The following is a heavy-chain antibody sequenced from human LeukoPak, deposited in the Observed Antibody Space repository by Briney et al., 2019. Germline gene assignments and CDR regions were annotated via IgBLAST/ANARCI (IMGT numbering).Heavy chain of an antibody. V-gene: IGHV4-38-2*02. CDR3: ARGIAAAFDY. Sequence: PSETLSLTCTVSGYSISSGYYWGWIRQPPGKGLEWIGSIYHSGSTYYNPSLKSRVTISVDTFKNQFSLKLSSVTAADTAVYYCARGIAAAFDYWGQGTLVTISS. CDR2: IYHSGST. J-gene: IGHJ4*02. CDR1: GYSISSGYY. D-gene: IGHD6-13*01.